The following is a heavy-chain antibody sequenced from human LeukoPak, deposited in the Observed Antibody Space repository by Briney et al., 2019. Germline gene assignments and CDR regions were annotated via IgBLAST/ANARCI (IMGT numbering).Heavy chain of an antibody. CDR1: GFTFSSYS. Sequence: PGGSLRLSCAASGFTFSSYSMNWVRQAPGKGLEWVSSISSSSSYIYYADSVKGRFTISRDNAKNSLYLQMNSLRAEDTAVYYCARENYYDSSGYYLPYYYYYYMDVWGKGTTVTVSS. V-gene: IGHV3-21*01. D-gene: IGHD3-22*01. CDR2: ISSSSSYI. J-gene: IGHJ6*03. CDR3: ARENYYDSSGYYLPYYYYYYMDV.